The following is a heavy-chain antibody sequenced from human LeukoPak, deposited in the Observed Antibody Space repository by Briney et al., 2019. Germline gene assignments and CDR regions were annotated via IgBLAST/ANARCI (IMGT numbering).Heavy chain of an antibody. CDR3: ARVTVLWFGEKSGFDY. CDR1: GGSFSGYY. CDR2: INHSGST. D-gene: IGHD3-10*01. V-gene: IGHV4-34*01. J-gene: IGHJ4*02. Sequence: SETLSLTCAVYGGSFSGYYWSWIRQPPGKGLEWIGEINHSGSTNYNPSLKSRVTISVDTSKTQFSLKLSSVTAADTAVYYCARVTVLWFGEKSGFDYWGQGTLVTVSS.